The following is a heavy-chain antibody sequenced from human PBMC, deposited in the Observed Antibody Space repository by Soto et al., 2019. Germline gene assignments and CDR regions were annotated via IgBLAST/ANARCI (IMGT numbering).Heavy chain of an antibody. CDR2: ISTYNGNT. D-gene: IGHD1-1*01. V-gene: IGHV1-18*01. CDR3: ARDVERVGPRPDYYYYGMDV. Sequence: GASVKVSCKASGYTFTNYGSSWVRQAPGQGLEWMGWISTYNGNTDYAQKVQGRVTMTTDTSTSTAYMELRSLRSDDTAVYYCARDVERVGPRPDYYYYGMDVWGQGTTVTVSS. CDR1: GYTFTNYG. J-gene: IGHJ6*02.